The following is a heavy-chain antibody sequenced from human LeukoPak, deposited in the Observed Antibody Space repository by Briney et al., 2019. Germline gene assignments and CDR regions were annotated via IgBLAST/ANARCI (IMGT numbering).Heavy chain of an antibody. V-gene: IGHV4-38-2*02. Sequence: SETLSLTCTVSGYSISSGYFWGWIRQPPGKGLECIGTIYHSGSTYYNPSLKSRVTISVDTSKNQFSLKLSSVTAADTAVYYCASGHYYDREFDYWGQGTLVTVSS. CDR3: ASGHYYDREFDY. J-gene: IGHJ4*02. D-gene: IGHD3-22*01. CDR2: IYHSGST. CDR1: GYSISSGYF.